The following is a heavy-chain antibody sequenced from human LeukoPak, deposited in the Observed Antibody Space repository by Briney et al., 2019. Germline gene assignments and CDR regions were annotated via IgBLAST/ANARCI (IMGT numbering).Heavy chain of an antibody. CDR3: ARDREEDAFDI. Sequence: GRSLRLSCAASGFTFSSYGMHWVRQAPGKGLEWVAVISYDGSNKCYADSVKGRFTISRDNAKNSLYLQMNSLRAEDTAVYYCARDREEDAFDIWGQGTMVTVSS. J-gene: IGHJ3*02. CDR1: GFTFSSYG. V-gene: IGHV3-30*03. CDR2: ISYDGSNK.